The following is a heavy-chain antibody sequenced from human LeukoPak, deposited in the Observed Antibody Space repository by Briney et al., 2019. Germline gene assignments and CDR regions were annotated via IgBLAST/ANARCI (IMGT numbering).Heavy chain of an antibody. V-gene: IGHV4-39*01. CDR3: AKSGGYGLIDY. J-gene: IGHJ4*02. Sequence: SETLSLTCTASGASITGSGYYLGWIRQPPGKGLEWIGNIYYTENTYYNASLQSRVTISIDTSKNQFSLRLNSVTAADTAMYYCAKSGGYGLIDYWGQGTLVTVSS. D-gene: IGHD1-26*01. CDR1: GASITGSGYY. CDR2: IYYTENT.